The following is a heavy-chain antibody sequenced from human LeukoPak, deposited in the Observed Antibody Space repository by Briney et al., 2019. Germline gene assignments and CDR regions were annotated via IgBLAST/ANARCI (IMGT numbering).Heavy chain of an antibody. CDR1: GFTFSNSW. Sequence: PGGSLRLSCATSGFTFSNSWMHSVRRAPGKGLVWVSRINKDGTTITYAESVRGRFTISRDNAKNTLYLQMNSLRVEDTAVYYCLTTVNGDNSGWGQGTLVTVSS. CDR3: LTTVNGDNSG. V-gene: IGHV3-74*01. CDR2: INKDGTTI. D-gene: IGHD4-23*01. J-gene: IGHJ4*02.